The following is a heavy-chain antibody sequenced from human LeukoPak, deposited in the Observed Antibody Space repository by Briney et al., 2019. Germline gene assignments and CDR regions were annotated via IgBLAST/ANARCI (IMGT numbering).Heavy chain of an antibody. D-gene: IGHD2-2*01. CDR1: GGTFSSYA. CDR2: IIPILGIA. V-gene: IGHV1-69*04. J-gene: IGHJ6*02. CDR3: ARSGGYCSSTSCRSRYYYYGMDV. Sequence: ASVKVSCKASGGTFSSYAISWVRQAPGQGLEWMGRIIPILGIANYAQKFQGRVTITADKSTSTAYMELSSLRSEDTAVYYCARSGGYCSSTSCRSRYYYYGMDVWGQGTTVTVPS.